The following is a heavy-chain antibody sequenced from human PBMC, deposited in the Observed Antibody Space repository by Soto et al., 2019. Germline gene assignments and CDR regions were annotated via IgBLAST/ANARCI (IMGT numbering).Heavy chain of an antibody. V-gene: IGHV4-31*03. Sequence: QVQLQESGPGLVKPSQTLSLPCSVSGVYINSGGYYWSWIRHHPGKGLEWIGYIYYTGHTFYNASLKSRVAMSLDTSKNQFSLKLSSVTAADTAVYYCARGSQLERDALDIWGQGTMVTVSS. J-gene: IGHJ3*02. CDR3: ARGSQLERDALDI. CDR1: GVYINSGGYY. CDR2: IYYTGHT. D-gene: IGHD1-1*01.